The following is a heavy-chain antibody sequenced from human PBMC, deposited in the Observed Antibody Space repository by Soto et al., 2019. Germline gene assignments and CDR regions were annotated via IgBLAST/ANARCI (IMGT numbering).Heavy chain of an antibody. J-gene: IGHJ5*02. CDR2: IIPIFGTA. V-gene: IGHV1-69*12. CDR3: ARDGRGYCSGGSCYRKNWFDP. CDR1: GGTFSSYA. D-gene: IGHD2-15*01. Sequence: QVQLVQSGAEVKKPGSSVKVSCKASGGTFSSYAISWVRQAPGQGLEWMGGIIPIFGTANYAQKFQGRVTITADESTSTAYMELSSLRSEDTAVYYCARDGRGYCSGGSCYRKNWFDPWGQGTLVTVSS.